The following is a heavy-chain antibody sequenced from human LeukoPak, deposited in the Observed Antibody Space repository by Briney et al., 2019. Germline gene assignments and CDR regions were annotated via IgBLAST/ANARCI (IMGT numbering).Heavy chain of an antibody. CDR1: GYTFTSYG. CDR3: ARVAELASLYNWFDP. J-gene: IGHJ5*02. Sequence: GASVKVSCKASGYTFTSYGISWVRQAPGQGLEWMGWISAYNGNTNYAQKLQGRVTMTTDTSTSTAYMELRSLRSDDTAVYYCARVAELASLYNWFDPWGQGTLVTVSS. V-gene: IGHV1-18*01. CDR2: ISAYNGNT. D-gene: IGHD1-1*01.